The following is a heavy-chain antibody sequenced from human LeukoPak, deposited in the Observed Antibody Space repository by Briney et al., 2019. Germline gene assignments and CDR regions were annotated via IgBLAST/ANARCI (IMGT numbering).Heavy chain of an antibody. Sequence: GGTLSLSCAASGFTFSSYWLSWHRPAQGKGLEWVANIKKDGSEKYYVDSVKGRFTISRDNAKTSLYLQMNILRAEDTALYYGARHPHYGDYDGWFDPWGQGTLVTVSS. J-gene: IGHJ5*02. CDR3: ARHPHYGDYDGWFDP. CDR2: IKKDGSEK. D-gene: IGHD4-17*01. CDR1: GFTFSSYW. V-gene: IGHV3-7*01.